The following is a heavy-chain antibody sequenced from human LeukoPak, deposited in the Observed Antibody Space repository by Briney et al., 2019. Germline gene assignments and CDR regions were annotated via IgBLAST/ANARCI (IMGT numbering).Heavy chain of an antibody. V-gene: IGHV3-23*01. CDR2: IIGGGGAT. CDR1: GFTFSSYG. J-gene: IGHJ6*03. Sequence: GGSLRLSCAASGFTFSSYGMHWVRQAPGKGPEWVSFIIGGGGATYYADSVRGRFTISRDNSKNTLYLQMDTLRAEDTALYYCAKGGGTSSSYYMDVWGKGTPVTVSS. CDR3: AKGGGTSSSYYMDV. D-gene: IGHD2-15*01.